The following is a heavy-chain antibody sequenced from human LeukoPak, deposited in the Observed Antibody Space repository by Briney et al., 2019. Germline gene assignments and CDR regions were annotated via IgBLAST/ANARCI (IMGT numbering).Heavy chain of an antibody. J-gene: IGHJ4*02. D-gene: IGHD6-19*01. Sequence: GGTLRLSCAASGFTVSSNYINWVRQAPGKGLEWVAVISYDGSNKYYADSVKGRFTISRDNSKNTLYLQMNSLRAEDTAVYYCARILDSAWGELGYWGQGTLVTVSS. CDR1: GFTVSSNY. CDR2: ISYDGSNK. CDR3: ARILDSAWGELGY. V-gene: IGHV3-30*03.